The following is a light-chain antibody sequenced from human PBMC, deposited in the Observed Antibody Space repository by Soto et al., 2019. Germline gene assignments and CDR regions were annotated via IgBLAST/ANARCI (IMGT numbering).Light chain of an antibody. Sequence: DIQVTQSPSTLSASVGDRVTITCRASQSISGWLAWYQQKPGKAPKLIIYDASSLESGVPSRFSGSGSGTEFTLTISSLQPDDFATYYCQQYNSYPWTFGQGTKVDI. J-gene: IGKJ1*01. CDR1: QSISGW. CDR3: QQYNSYPWT. CDR2: DAS. V-gene: IGKV1-5*01.